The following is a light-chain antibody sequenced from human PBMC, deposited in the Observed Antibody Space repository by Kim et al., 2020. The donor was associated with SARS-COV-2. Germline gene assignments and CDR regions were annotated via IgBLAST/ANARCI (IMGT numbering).Light chain of an antibody. J-gene: IGLJ2*01. Sequence: SSELTQDPAVSVALGQTVRITCQGDSLRRYYASWYQQKPGQAPVLVISGKDNRPSGIPDRFSGSTSGNTASLTITGAQAEDVADYYCNSRYNSGNHFLFGGGTQLTVL. V-gene: IGLV3-19*01. CDR3: NSRYNSGNHFL. CDR1: SLRRYY. CDR2: GKD.